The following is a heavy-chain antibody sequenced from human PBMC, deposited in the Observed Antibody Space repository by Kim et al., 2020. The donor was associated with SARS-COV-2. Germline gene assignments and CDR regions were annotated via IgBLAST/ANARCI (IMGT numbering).Heavy chain of an antibody. V-gene: IGHV3-33*01. D-gene: IGHD3-10*01. CDR1: GFTFSSYG. CDR2: IWYDGSNK. Sequence: GGSLRLSCAASGFTFSSYGMHWVRQAPGKGLEWVAVIWYDGSNKYYADSVKGRFTISRDNSKNTLYLQMNSLRAEDTAVYYCARGNTMVRGEVGGMDVWGQGTTVTVSS. J-gene: IGHJ6*02. CDR3: ARGNTMVRGEVGGMDV.